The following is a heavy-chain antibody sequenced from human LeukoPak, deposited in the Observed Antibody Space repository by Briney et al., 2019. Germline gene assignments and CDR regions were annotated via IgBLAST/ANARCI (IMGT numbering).Heavy chain of an antibody. CDR2: ISAYNDNT. D-gene: IGHD3-3*01. Sequence: ASVKVSCKASGYTFTSYGISWVRQAPGQGLEWMGWISAYNDNTNYAQKLQGRVTMTTDTSTSTAYIELRSLRSDDTAVYYCARDYVDFWSEFGHYFDYWGLGTLVTVSS. V-gene: IGHV1-18*01. J-gene: IGHJ4*02. CDR3: ARDYVDFWSEFGHYFDY. CDR1: GYTFTSYG.